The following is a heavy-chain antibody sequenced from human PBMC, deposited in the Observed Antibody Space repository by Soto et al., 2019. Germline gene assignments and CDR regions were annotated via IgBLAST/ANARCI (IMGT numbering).Heavy chain of an antibody. V-gene: IGHV1-69*02. Sequence: SVKVSCKASGGTFSSYTISWVRQAPGQGLEWMGRIIPILGIANYAQKFQGRVTITADKSTSTAYMELSSLRSEDTIVFYCATLTTDESNYYNVMDVWGQGTTVTVSS. CDR2: IIPILGIA. D-gene: IGHD4-17*01. CDR1: GGTFSSYT. CDR3: ATLTTDESNYYNVMDV. J-gene: IGHJ6*02.